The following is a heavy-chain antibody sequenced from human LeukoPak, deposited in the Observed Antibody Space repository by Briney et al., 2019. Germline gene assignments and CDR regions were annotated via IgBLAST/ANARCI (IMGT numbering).Heavy chain of an antibody. J-gene: IGHJ6*03. D-gene: IGHD2-15*01. CDR3: ARFPYGAATGYYYMDV. Sequence: PGGSLRLSCAASGFTFSSYEMNWVRQAPGKGLEWVSYISSSGSTIYYADSVKGRFTISRDNAKNSLYLQMNSLRAEDTAVYYCARFPYGAATGYYYMDVWGKGTTVTISS. CDR1: GFTFSSYE. V-gene: IGHV3-48*03. CDR2: ISSSGSTI.